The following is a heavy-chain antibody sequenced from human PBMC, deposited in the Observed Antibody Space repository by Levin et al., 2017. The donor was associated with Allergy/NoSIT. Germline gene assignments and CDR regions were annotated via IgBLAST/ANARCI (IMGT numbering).Heavy chain of an antibody. J-gene: IGHJ6*02. CDR1: GGSISSGVFS. Sequence: SQTLSLTCNVSGGSISSGVFSWSWIRQPPGKGLEWIGYIYHSGNSYYNPSLKSRVTMSVDRSNKQFSLRLSSVTAADTAVYYCAREGFFDGNSVWALDVWGQGTTVTVSS. CDR2: IYHSGNS. V-gene: IGHV4-30-2*01. CDR3: AREGFFDGNSVWALDV. D-gene: IGHD4-23*01.